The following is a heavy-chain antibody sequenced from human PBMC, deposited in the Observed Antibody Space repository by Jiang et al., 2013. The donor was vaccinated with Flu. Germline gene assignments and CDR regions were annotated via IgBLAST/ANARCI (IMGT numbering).Heavy chain of an antibody. V-gene: IGHV1-69*06. CDR2: SSPIFGTA. Sequence: SVKVSCKASEAPSAAMLSAGCDRPLDKGLSGWEGSSPIFGTANYAQKFQGRVTITADKSTSTAYMELSSLRSEDTAVYYCARHYDFWSGYPKSPFDYWGQGTLVTVSS. D-gene: IGHD3-3*01. CDR1: EAPSAAML. CDR3: ARHYDFWSGYPKSPFDY. J-gene: IGHJ4*02.